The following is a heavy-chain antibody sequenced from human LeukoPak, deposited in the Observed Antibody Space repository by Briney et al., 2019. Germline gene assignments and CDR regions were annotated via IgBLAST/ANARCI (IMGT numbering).Heavy chain of an antibody. V-gene: IGHV3-48*02. J-gene: IGHJ4*02. CDR2: ISSSSSTI. D-gene: IGHD3-22*01. CDR1: GFTFSSYS. Sequence: PGGSLRLSCAASGFTFSSYSMNWVRQAPGKGLEWVSYISSSSSTIYYADSVKGRFTISRDNAKNSLYLQMNSLRDEDTAVYYCAREGYYDSSGYYYSRESWGQGTLVTVSS. CDR3: AREGYYDSSGYYYSRES.